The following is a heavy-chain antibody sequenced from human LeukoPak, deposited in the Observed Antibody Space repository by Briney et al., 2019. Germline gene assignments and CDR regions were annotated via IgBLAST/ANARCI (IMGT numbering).Heavy chain of an antibody. CDR2: IYYSGST. V-gene: IGHV4-39*07. CDR1: GGSISSSSDY. CDR3: ARDLRSSGWYLMVDY. J-gene: IGHJ4*02. D-gene: IGHD6-19*01. Sequence: SETLSLTCTVSGGSISSSSDYWGWIRQPPGKGLEWIGSIYYSGSTYYNPSLKSRVTISVDTSKNQFSLKLSSVTAADTAVYYCARDLRSSGWYLMVDYWGQGTLVTVSS.